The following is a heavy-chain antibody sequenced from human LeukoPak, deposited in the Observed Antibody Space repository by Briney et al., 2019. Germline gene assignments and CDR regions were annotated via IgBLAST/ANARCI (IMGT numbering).Heavy chain of an antibody. D-gene: IGHD3-22*01. Sequence: GGSLRLSCAASGFTFSSYAMHWVRQAPGKGLEWVAVISYDGRNKYYADSVKGRFTISRDNSKNTLYLQMNSLRAEDTAVYYCARGDYYDSSGYWCYWGQGTLVTVSS. V-gene: IGHV3-30*04. J-gene: IGHJ4*02. CDR3: ARGDYYDSSGYWCY. CDR2: ISYDGRNK. CDR1: GFTFSSYA.